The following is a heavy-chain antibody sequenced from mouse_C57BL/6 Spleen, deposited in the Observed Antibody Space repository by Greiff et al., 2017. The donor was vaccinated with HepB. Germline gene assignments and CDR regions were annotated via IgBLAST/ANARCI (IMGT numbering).Heavy chain of an antibody. CDR3: AKWGGNYFYAMDY. D-gene: IGHD2-1*01. CDR1: GFSLTSYG. J-gene: IGHJ4*01. V-gene: IGHV2-5*01. CDR2: IWRGGST. Sequence: VMLVESGPGLVQPSQSLSITCTVSGFSLTSYGVHWVRQSPGKGLEWLGVIWRGGSTDYNAAFMSRLSITKDNSKSQVFFKMNSLQADDTAIYYCAKWGGNYFYAMDYWGQGTSVTVSS.